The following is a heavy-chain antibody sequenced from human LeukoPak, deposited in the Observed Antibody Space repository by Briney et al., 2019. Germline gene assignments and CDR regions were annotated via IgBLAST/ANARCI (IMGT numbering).Heavy chain of an antibody. D-gene: IGHD6-13*01. CDR2: ISSSGSTI. CDR1: GFTFSDYY. CDR3: ARCKGIAAAGTLNG. V-gene: IGHV3-11*01. Sequence: GGSLRLSCAASGFTFSDYYMSWIRQAPGKGLEWVSYISSSGSTIYYADSVKGRFTISRDNAKNSLYLQLNSLRAEATAVYYCARCKGIAAAGTLNGWGQGTLVTVSS. J-gene: IGHJ4*02.